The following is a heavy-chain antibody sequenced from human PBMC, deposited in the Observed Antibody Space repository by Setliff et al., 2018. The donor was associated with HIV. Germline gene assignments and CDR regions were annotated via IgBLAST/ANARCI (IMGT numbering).Heavy chain of an antibody. V-gene: IGHV4-31*03. CDR2: INYSGST. Sequence: SETLSLTCTVSGGSISSGDYYWGWIRQHPGKGLEWIGYINYSGSTYYNPSLKSRLNISLDTSKNQFSLKLSSVTATDTAVYYCARREATYYYDTRYFDYWGQGTLVTVSS. J-gene: IGHJ4*02. CDR1: GGSISSGDYY. D-gene: IGHD3-22*01. CDR3: ARREATYYYDTRYFDY.